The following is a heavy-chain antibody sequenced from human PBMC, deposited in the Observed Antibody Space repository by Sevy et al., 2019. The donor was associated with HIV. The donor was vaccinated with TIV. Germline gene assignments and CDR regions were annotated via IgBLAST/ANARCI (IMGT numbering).Heavy chain of an antibody. CDR1: GYTFASEG. CDR2: IGAYNGNR. V-gene: IGHV1-18*01. Sequence: ASVNVSCKASGYTFASEGISWVRQAPGQGLEWMGWIGAYNGNRNSAQKFQARVTLTIDTSTSTAFVELRGLRSDDTAMYYCARVPTYYYGSATYFESWGQGTLVTVSS. J-gene: IGHJ4*02. CDR3: ARVPTYYYGSATYFES. D-gene: IGHD3-10*01.